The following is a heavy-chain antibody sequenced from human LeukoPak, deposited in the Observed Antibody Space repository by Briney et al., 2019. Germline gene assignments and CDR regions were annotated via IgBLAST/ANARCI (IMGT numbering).Heavy chain of an antibody. CDR3: AKDVCNGAGCHFFDY. Sequence: SGGSLRLSCAASGFTFDNYAMSLVRQAPGKGLEWVSGMSDGARRTSYADSVTGRFTISRDNARRILYLQMNSLRAEDTAVYYCAKDVCNGAGCHFFDYWGQGTVVTVSS. CDR1: GFTFDNYA. V-gene: IGHV3-23*01. CDR2: MSDGARRT. D-gene: IGHD2-15*01. J-gene: IGHJ4*02.